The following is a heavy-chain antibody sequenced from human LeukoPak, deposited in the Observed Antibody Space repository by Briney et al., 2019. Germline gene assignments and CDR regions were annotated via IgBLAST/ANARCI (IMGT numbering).Heavy chain of an antibody. Sequence: GGSLTLSCAASGFTFSSYAMHWVRQAPGKGLEWVAVISYDGSNKYYADSVKGRFTISRDNSKNTLYLQMNSLRAEDTAVYYCARDDYGLDPWGQGTLVTASS. J-gene: IGHJ5*02. V-gene: IGHV3-30-3*01. CDR2: ISYDGSNK. D-gene: IGHD4-17*01. CDR3: ARDDYGLDP. CDR1: GFTFSSYA.